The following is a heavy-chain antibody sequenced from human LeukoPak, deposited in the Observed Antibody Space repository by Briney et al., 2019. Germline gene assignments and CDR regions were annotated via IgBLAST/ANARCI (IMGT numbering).Heavy chain of an antibody. CDR1: GFTVSSNY. CDR2: FYSGGNT. V-gene: IGHV3-53*01. CDR3: ARRVGGTPDY. D-gene: IGHD1-26*01. Sequence: PGGSLRPSCAASGFTVSSNYMSWVRPAPGKGLEWVSVFYSGGNTYYADSVKGRFTISRDNSKNTMYLEMNSLRADDTARYYCARRVGGTPDYWGPGTLVTVSS. J-gene: IGHJ4*02.